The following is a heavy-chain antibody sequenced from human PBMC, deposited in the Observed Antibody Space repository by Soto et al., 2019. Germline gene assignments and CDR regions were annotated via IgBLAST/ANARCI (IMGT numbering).Heavy chain of an antibody. CDR2: ILYSGST. CDR3: ARLGSSGWYQGSYFDY. J-gene: IGHJ4*02. Sequence: ETLSLTCIVSGGSITRNNHYWGWIRQSPGKGLEWIGSILYSGSTNYNPSLKSRVTLSVETSKNQFSLKMSSVTAADTALYYCARLGSSGWYQGSYFDYWGQGT. CDR1: GGSITRNNHY. D-gene: IGHD6-19*01. V-gene: IGHV4-39*01.